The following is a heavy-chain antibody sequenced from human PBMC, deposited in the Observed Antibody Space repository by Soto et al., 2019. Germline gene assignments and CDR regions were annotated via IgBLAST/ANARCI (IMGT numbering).Heavy chain of an antibody. V-gene: IGHV3-23*01. D-gene: IGHD3-22*01. J-gene: IGHJ4*02. CDR1: AFTFSSCA. Sequence: LXLACAAFAFTFSSCAMGWVRQAPGRGLEWVSSISGSGGTSYYADSVKGRFTLSRDNSKNTLYLKLNSLRAEDTAVYYCAKGGYYYDTSGPTFEYWGQGILVTVSS. CDR3: AKGGYYYDTSGPTFEY. CDR2: ISGSGGTS.